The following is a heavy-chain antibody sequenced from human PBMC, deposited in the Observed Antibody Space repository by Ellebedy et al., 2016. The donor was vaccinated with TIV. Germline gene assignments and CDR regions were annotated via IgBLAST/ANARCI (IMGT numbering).Heavy chain of an antibody. Sequence: MPSETLSLTCTVSGGSISPYYWSWIRQPPGKELEWIGFIHYSGSTRYNPSLKSRVTISVDTAKNQFSLKLTSVIAADTAVYYCARGAGWYSYWGQGTLVTVSS. CDR3: ARGAGWYSY. CDR1: GGSISPYY. D-gene: IGHD6-19*01. V-gene: IGHV4-59*01. CDR2: IHYSGST. J-gene: IGHJ4*02.